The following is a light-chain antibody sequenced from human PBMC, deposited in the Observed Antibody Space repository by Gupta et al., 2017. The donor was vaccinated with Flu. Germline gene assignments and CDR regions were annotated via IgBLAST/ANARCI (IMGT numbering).Light chain of an antibody. Sequence: SYALTQPPSVSVSPVQTARITCSGDALPKKYAHWYQQKSGPAPVLIIYEDRKRRSGIPERFSGTSSGTMATLTISGAQVEEEADYYCDSTDTSGNNRVFGGGTNLTVL. CDR1: ALPKKY. CDR3: DSTDTSGNNRV. CDR2: EDR. V-gene: IGLV3-10*01. J-gene: IGLJ3*02.